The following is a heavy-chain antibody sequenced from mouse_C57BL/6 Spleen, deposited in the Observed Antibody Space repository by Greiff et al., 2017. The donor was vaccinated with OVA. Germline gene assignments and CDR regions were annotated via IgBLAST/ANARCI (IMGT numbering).Heavy chain of an antibody. CDR2: IWSGGST. D-gene: IGHD1-1*01. V-gene: IGHV2-2*01. CDR3: DGGEMYYCGSSRYWYFDV. J-gene: IGHJ1*03. Sequence: QVQLKESGPGLVQPSQSLSITCTVSGFSFTSSGVHWVRQSPGQGLEWLGVIWSGGSTDNNAAFISRLSISKDNSKSQVVVKMNSMQADETAIYYCDGGEMYYCGSSRYWYFDVWGTGTTVTVSS. CDR1: GFSFTSSG.